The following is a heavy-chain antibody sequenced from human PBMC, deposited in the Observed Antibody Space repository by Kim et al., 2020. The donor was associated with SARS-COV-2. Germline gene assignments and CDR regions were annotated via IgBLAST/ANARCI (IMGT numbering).Heavy chain of an antibody. D-gene: IGHD1-1*01. J-gene: IGHJ5*02. V-gene: IGHV4-59*01. Sequence: YNPSLKSRVTISVDTSKNQFSLKLSSVTAADTAVYYCARETGTTRGLFDPWGQGTLVTVSS. CDR3: ARETGTTRGLFDP.